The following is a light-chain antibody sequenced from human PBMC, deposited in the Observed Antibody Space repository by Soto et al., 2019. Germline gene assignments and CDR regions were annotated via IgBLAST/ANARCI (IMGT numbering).Light chain of an antibody. V-gene: IGLV1-40*01. CDR3: SSYAGNNNDV. CDR1: SSNIGAHYD. Sequence: QSVLTQPPSVSGAPGQRVTISCTGSSSNIGAHYDVHWYQQLPGTAPKLLIYGDINRPSGVPDRFSGSKSGTSASLAIIGLQAEDEADYYCSSYAGNNNDVFGSGTKVTVL. CDR2: GDI. J-gene: IGLJ1*01.